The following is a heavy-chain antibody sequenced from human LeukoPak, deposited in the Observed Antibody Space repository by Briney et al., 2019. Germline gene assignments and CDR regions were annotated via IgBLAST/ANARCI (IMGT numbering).Heavy chain of an antibody. V-gene: IGHV3-23*01. Sequence: PGGSLRLSCAASGSTFSSYGMSWVRQAPGKGLEWVSGISGSGGSTYYVDSVKGRFTISRDNSKNTLYLQMNSLTVKDTAIYYCAKGSISGVVLVPATCAPNDYWGQGTLVTVSS. CDR3: AKGSISGVVLVPATCAPNDY. J-gene: IGHJ4*02. CDR1: GSTFSSYG. CDR2: ISGSGGST. D-gene: IGHD2-15*01.